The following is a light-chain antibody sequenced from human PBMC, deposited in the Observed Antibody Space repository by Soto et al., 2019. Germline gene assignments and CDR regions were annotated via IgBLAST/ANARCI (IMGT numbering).Light chain of an antibody. CDR1: QTIGKY. CDR3: QQSFSIPFT. V-gene: IGKV1-39*01. J-gene: IGKJ3*01. CDR2: DAS. Sequence: DIQMTQSPSSLSATVGDRVTITCRASQTIGKYLNWYQQQPGKVPKLLIYDASYLQSGVPSRFSGSESGTDFTLSISDLRPEDLATYYCQQSFSIPFTFGPGTKVDIK.